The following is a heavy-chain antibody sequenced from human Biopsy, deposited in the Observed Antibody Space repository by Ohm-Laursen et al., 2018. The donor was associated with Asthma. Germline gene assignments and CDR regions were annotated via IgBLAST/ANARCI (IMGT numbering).Heavy chain of an antibody. J-gene: IGHJ4*02. CDR3: ARAQDYYDSRGYYRSFDY. V-gene: IGHV4-31*03. CDR1: YGSITSGGYY. CDR2: IYYSGST. Sequence: TLSLTCTVSYGSITSGGYYWTWIRQHPGKGLEWIGFIYYSGSTYYNPSLKSRVSISIDTSKNQFSPKLSSVTAADTAVYYCARAQDYYDSRGYYRSFDYWGQGKPVTVSS. D-gene: IGHD3-22*01.